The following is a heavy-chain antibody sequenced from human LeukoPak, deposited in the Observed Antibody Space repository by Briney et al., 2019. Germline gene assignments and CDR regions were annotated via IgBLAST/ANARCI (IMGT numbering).Heavy chain of an antibody. CDR2: ISSSSSTT. V-gene: IGHV3-48*02. J-gene: IGHJ5*02. Sequence: GGPLRLSCAASGFTFSSYSMNWVRQAPGKGLEWVSYISSSSSTTYYADPVKGRFTISRDNAKNSLYLQMNSLRDEDTAVYYCARFVVTASWFDPWGQGTLVTVSS. CDR1: GFTFSSYS. D-gene: IGHD2-21*02. CDR3: ARFVVTASWFDP.